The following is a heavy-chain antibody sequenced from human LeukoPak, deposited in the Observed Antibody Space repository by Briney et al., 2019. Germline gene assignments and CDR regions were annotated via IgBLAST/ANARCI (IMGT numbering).Heavy chain of an antibody. CDR3: ARVAAEGVGVPGAIVFEWLRRDYYYMDV. CDR1: GYTFSSYY. CDR2: INPSGGST. D-gene: IGHD2-2*02. J-gene: IGHJ6*03. Sequence: GASVKVSRKASGYTFSSYYMHRVRQAPGEGLEWKGIINPSGGSTSSAQTFKGRVTMTRAMSTSTVHMEISSLRSEGTAVYYCARVAAEGVGVPGAIVFEWLRRDYYYMDVWGKGTPVTVSS. V-gene: IGHV1-46*01.